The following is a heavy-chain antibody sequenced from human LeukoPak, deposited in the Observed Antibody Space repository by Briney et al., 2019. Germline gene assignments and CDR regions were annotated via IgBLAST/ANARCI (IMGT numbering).Heavy chain of an antibody. CDR3: ARGSSGYSYGFDY. J-gene: IGHJ4*02. D-gene: IGHD5-18*01. CDR2: IYPGDSDT. V-gene: IGHV5-51*01. Sequence: GESLKISCKGSGYSFISYWIGWVRQMPGKGLEWMGIIYPGDSDTRYSPSFQGQVTISADKSIRNAYLQWSSLKASDTAMYYCARGSSGYSYGFDYWGQGTLATVSS. CDR1: GYSFISYW.